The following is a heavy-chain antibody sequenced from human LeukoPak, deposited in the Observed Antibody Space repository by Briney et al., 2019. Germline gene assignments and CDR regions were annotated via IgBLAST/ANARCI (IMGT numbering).Heavy chain of an antibody. Sequence: SETLSLTCTVSGGSISSGDYYWSWIRQPAGKGLEWIGRIYTSGSTNYNPSLKSRVTISVDTSKNQFSLKLSSVTAADTAVYYCARGDYYDSSGYYYSYYYMDVWGKGTTVTVSS. V-gene: IGHV4-61*02. CDR2: IYTSGST. J-gene: IGHJ6*03. CDR3: ARGDYYDSSGYYYSYYYMDV. CDR1: GGSISSGDYY. D-gene: IGHD3-22*01.